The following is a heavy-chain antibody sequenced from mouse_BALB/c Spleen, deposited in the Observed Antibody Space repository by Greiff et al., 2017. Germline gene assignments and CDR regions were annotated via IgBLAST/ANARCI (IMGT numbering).Heavy chain of an antibody. CDR2: ISYSGST. Sequence: DVKLVESGPSLVKPSQTLSLTCSVTGDSITSGYWNWIRKFPGNKLEYMGYISYSGSTYYNPSLKSRISITRDTSKNQYYLQLNSVTTEDTATYYCARSRDYGSSYGFAYWGQGTLVTVSA. CDR3: ARSRDYGSSYGFAY. J-gene: IGHJ3*01. D-gene: IGHD1-1*01. CDR1: GDSITSGY. V-gene: IGHV3-8*02.